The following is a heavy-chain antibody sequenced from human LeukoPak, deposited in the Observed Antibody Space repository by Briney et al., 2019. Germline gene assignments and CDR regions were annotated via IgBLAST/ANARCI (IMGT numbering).Heavy chain of an antibody. CDR2: IYTSGST. V-gene: IGHV4-61*02. J-gene: IGHJ6*02. CDR1: GGSISSGSYY. D-gene: IGHD5-18*01. Sequence: PSQTLSLTCTVSGGSISSGSYYWSWIRQPAGKGLEWIGRIYTSGSTNYNPSLKSRVTISVDTSKNQFSLKLSSVTAADTAVYYCARERPERDVQLWFGPMDVWGQGTTVTVSS. CDR3: ARERPERDVQLWFGPMDV.